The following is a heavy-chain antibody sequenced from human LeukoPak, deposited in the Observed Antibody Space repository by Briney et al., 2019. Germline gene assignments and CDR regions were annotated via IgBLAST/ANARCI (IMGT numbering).Heavy chain of an antibody. Sequence: YPSETLSLTCTVSGGSIFSYYWNWIRQPPGKGLEWIGYIYSNGITNYSPSLRSRGTISIATSKNQFSLRLRSVTAADTAIYYCAKRAYYDSSGYYPTSGYFDLWAVAPWSLSLQ. V-gene: IGHV4-4*08. CDR2: IYSNGIT. J-gene: IGHJ2*01. CDR3: AKRAYYDSSGYYPTSGYFDL. D-gene: IGHD3-22*01. CDR1: GGSIFSYY.